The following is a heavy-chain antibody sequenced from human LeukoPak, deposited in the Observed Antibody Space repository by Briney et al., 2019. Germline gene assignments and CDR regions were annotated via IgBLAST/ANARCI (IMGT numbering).Heavy chain of an antibody. Sequence: SETLSLTCTVSGGSISSSSYYWGWIRQPPGKGLERIGSIYYSGSTYYNPSLKSRVTISVDTSKNQFSLKLSSVTAADTAVYYCARSDSGYDLAAFDYWGQGTLVTVSS. CDR3: ARSDSGYDLAAFDY. D-gene: IGHD5-12*01. J-gene: IGHJ4*02. V-gene: IGHV4-39*01. CDR2: IYYSGST. CDR1: GGSISSSSYY.